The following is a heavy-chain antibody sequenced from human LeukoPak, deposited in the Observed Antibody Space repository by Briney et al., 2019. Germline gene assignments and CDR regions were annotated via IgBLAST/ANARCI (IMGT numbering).Heavy chain of an antibody. CDR3: AKDMSFGDYNDDY. D-gene: IGHD4-17*01. V-gene: IGHV3-23*01. CDR1: GSTFSSYA. J-gene: IGHJ4*02. Sequence: GGSLRLSCAASGSTFSSYAMSWVRQAPGKGLEWVSAISGSGGITYYADSVKGRFTISRDNSKNTLFLQMNSLRAEDTAVYYCAKDMSFGDYNDDYWGQGTLVTVSS. CDR2: ISGSGGIT.